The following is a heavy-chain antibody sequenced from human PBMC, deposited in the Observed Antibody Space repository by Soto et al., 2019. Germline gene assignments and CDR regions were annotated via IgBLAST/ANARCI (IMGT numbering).Heavy chain of an antibody. Sequence: PGWSMRISCAASGFTFSSYSMNWVRQAPGKGLEWVSSISSSSSYIYYADSVKGRFTISRDNAKNSLYLQMNSLRAEDTAVYYCARDVLLGITGTTSADDAFDRWGQGTMVTVSS. V-gene: IGHV3-21*01. CDR3: ARDVLLGITGTTSADDAFDR. D-gene: IGHD1-7*01. CDR1: GFTFSSYS. CDR2: ISSSSSYI. J-gene: IGHJ3*02.